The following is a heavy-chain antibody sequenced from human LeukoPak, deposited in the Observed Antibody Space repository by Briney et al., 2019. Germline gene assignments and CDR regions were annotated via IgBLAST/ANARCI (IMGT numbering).Heavy chain of an antibody. D-gene: IGHD6-13*01. V-gene: IGHV1-8*01. Sequence: ASEKLSCKASGYTFTSYDINWMRQAPAPGLEWRGWMNPNSGNTGYAQKSQSRVTMTSNPSISTAYMQLSSLRSEDTAVYYCARGRAAAGRRFWFDPWGQGTLVTVSS. J-gene: IGHJ5*02. CDR2: MNPNSGNT. CDR3: ARGRAAAGRRFWFDP. CDR1: GYTFTSYD.